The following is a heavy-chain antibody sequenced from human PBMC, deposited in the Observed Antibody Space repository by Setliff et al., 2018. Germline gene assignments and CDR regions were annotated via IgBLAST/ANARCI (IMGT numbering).Heavy chain of an antibody. D-gene: IGHD2-2*01. CDR1: GYSFTSYW. J-gene: IGHJ5*02. Sequence: GESLKISCKGSGYSFTSYWIGWVRQMTGKGLEWMGIIYPGDSDTRYSPSFQGQVTISADKSISTAYLQWSSLKASDTAMYYCARGYCSSTSCYGNLFDPWGQGTLVTVSS. CDR2: IYPGDSDT. V-gene: IGHV5-51*01. CDR3: ARGYCSSTSCYGNLFDP.